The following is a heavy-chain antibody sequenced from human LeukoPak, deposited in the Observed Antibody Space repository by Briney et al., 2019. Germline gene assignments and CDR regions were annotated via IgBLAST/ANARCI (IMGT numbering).Heavy chain of an antibody. Sequence: SVKVSCMASVGTFSSYAISWVRQAPGQGLEWMGRIIPIIGIANYAQKFQGRVTITADKSTSTAYIELSSLRSEDTAVYYCAREEATTVTTFDYWGQGTLVTVSS. CDR3: AREEATTVTTFDY. J-gene: IGHJ4*02. CDR1: VGTFSSYA. CDR2: IIPIIGIA. D-gene: IGHD4-17*01. V-gene: IGHV1-69*04.